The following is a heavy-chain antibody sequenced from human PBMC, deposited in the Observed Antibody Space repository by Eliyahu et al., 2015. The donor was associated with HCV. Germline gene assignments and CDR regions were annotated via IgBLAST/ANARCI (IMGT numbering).Heavy chain of an antibody. CDR1: GFTFSSYL. Sequence: EVQLVESGGALVQPGGSLRLSCEASGFTFSSYLMTWARQAPGKGLGWVATIHKDGSDTYYVGSVKGRFTISRDNAKNSVHLQMNTLRVEDTAVYYCARRKGDDGWTVDYWGQGTLVTVSS. J-gene: IGHJ4*02. V-gene: IGHV3-7*01. CDR3: ARRKGDDGWTVDY. CDR2: IHKDGSDT. D-gene: IGHD5-24*01.